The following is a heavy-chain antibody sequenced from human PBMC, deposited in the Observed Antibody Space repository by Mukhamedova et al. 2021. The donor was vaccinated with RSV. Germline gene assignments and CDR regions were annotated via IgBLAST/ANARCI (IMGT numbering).Heavy chain of an antibody. D-gene: IGHD5-18*01. Sequence: VRQMPGKGLEWMGRIDPSDSYTNYSPSFQGHVTISADKSISTAYLQWSSLKASDTAMYYCSRGDTAMVTTAFDIWGQGPMVTVP. CDR3: SRGDTAMVTTAFDI. J-gene: IGHJ3*02. CDR2: IDPSDSYT. V-gene: IGHV5-10-1*01.